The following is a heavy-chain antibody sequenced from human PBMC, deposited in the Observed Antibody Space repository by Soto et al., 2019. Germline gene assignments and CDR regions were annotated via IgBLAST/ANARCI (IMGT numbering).Heavy chain of an antibody. CDR3: ARDRARGRRSGLYYSYYGLDC. D-gene: IGHD6-25*01. V-gene: IGHV3-30-3*01. CDR2: ISYDGSNK. CDR1: GFTFSSYA. Sequence: GGSLRLSCAASGFTFSSYAMHWVRQAPGKGLEGVAVISYDGSNKYYADSVKGRFTISRDNSKNTLDLQMNSLRAEDKAVYYSARDRARGRRSGLYYSYYGLDCWGQGTTVTVAS. J-gene: IGHJ6*02.